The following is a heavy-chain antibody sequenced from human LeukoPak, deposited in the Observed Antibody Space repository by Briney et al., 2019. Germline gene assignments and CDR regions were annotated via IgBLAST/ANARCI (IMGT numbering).Heavy chain of an antibody. CDR3: TKGGHGDY. J-gene: IGHJ4*02. Sequence: AGGSLRLSCAASGFTFSSYAMSWVRQAPGKGLEWVSTLSGDGSDTYYADSVKGRFTISRDTSKNTLFLQMNSLRADDTAIYYCTKGGHGDYWGQGTMVTVSS. CDR1: GFTFSSYA. V-gene: IGHV3-23*01. CDR2: LSGDGSDT. D-gene: IGHD2-21*02.